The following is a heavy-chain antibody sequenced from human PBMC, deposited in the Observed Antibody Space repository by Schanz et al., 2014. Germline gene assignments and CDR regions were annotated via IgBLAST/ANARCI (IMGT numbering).Heavy chain of an antibody. CDR2: IGTSGGT. CDR1: GFTFSPYW. V-gene: IGHV3-74*01. J-gene: IGHJ4*02. CDR3: AKDAENTAMITDYFDY. Sequence: EVQLVESGGGLVQPGGSLRLSCGSSGFTFSPYWMHWVRQAPGKGLVWVSTIGTSGGTNYAESVKGRFTISRDNSKTTVYLQMNSLRAEDTAVYYCAKDAENTAMITDYFDYWGQGTLVTVSS. D-gene: IGHD5-18*01.